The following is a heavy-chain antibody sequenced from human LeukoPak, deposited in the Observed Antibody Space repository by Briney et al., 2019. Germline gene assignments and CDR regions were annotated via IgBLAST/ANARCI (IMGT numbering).Heavy chain of an antibody. V-gene: IGHV4-39*07. CDR2: IYYSGST. Sequence: SETLSLTCTVSGGSISSSSYYWGWIRQPPGKGLEWIGSIYYSGSTYYNPSLKSQVTISVDTSKNQFSLKLSSVTAADTAVYYCARLDYDSSGYSSLDYWGQGTLVTVSS. J-gene: IGHJ4*02. CDR1: GGSISSSSYY. CDR3: ARLDYDSSGYSSLDY. D-gene: IGHD3-22*01.